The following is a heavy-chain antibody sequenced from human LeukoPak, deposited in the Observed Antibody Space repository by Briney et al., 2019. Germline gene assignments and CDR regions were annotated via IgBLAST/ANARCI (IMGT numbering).Heavy chain of an antibody. CDR1: GFTFSSYA. CDR3: ARDLVGLIAEYYYDSSGFV. CDR2: ISYDGSNK. J-gene: IGHJ4*02. V-gene: IGHV3-30-3*01. Sequence: PGGSLRLSCAASGFTFSSYAMHWVRQAPGKGLEWLAFISYDGSNKYYADSVKGRFTISRDNSKNTLYLQMNSLRAEDTAVYYCARDLVGLIAEYYYDSSGFVWGQGTLVTVSS. D-gene: IGHD3-22*01.